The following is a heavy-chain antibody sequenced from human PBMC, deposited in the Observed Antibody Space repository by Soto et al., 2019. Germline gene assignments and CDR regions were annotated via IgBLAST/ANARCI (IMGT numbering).Heavy chain of an antibody. D-gene: IGHD4-17*01. V-gene: IGHV4-61*01. J-gene: IGHJ5*02. CDR3: ARAAPLTTVTPNWFDP. CDR2: IYYSGST. Sequence: SETLSLTCTVSGGSVSSGSYYWSWIRQPPGKGLEWIGYIYYSGSTNYNPSLKSRVTISVDTSKNQFSLKLSSVTAADTAVYYCARAAPLTTVTPNWFDPWGQGTLVTVSS. CDR1: GGSVSSGSYY.